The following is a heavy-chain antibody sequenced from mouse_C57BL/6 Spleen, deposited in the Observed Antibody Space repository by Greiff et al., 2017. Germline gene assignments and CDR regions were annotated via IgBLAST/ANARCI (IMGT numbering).Heavy chain of an antibody. D-gene: IGHD1-1*01. J-gene: IGHJ1*03. CDR2: INYDGSST. CDR3: AREGITTVVASWYFDV. V-gene: IGHV5-16*01. CDR1: GFTFSDYY. Sequence: EVKVEESEGGLVQPGSSMKLSCTASGFTFSDYYMAWVRQVPEKGLEWVANINYDGSSTYYLDSLKSRFIISRDNAKNILYLQMSSLKSEDTATYYCAREGITTVVASWYFDVWGTGTTVTVSS.